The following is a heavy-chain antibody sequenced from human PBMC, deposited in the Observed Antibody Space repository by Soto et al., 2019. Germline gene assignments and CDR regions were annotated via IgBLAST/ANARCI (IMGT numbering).Heavy chain of an antibody. CDR2: INAANGDT. J-gene: IGHJ5*02. V-gene: IGHV1-3*01. CDR3: VRRHVSATGIDWFDP. CDR1: GHTFTIYG. Sequence: SVKVSCKASGHTFTIYGIHGVLQSGVQRLDGMGWINAANGDTKYSPKFQGRVTITRDTSASTAYMELSSLRSEDTAVYYCVRRHVSATGIDWFDPWGQGTLVTVSS. D-gene: IGHD6-13*01.